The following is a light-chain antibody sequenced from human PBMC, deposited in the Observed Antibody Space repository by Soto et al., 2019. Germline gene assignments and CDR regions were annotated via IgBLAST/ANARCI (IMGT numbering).Light chain of an antibody. CDR1: QSVSRW. Sequence: DIQMTQSPSTLSASVGDRVTITCRASQSVSRWVAWYQQRLAKAPKLLIYDASNLESGVPSRFSGSGSGTEFTLTISSLQPDDFATYYCQQYISYSGTFGGGTKVEIK. V-gene: IGKV1-5*01. J-gene: IGKJ4*01. CDR3: QQYISYSGT. CDR2: DAS.